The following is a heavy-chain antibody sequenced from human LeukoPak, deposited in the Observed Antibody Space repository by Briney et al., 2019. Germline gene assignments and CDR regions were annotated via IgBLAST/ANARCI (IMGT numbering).Heavy chain of an antibody. V-gene: IGHV4-30-4*01. D-gene: IGHD6-19*01. CDR2: IYYSGST. Sequence: SQTLFLTCTVSGGSISSGDYYWSWIRQPPGKGLEWISYIYYSGSTYYNPSLKSRVTISVDTSKNQFSLKLSSVTAADTAVYYCARDQKWLVFQWFDPWGQGTLVTVS. J-gene: IGHJ5*02. CDR1: GGSISSGDYY. CDR3: ARDQKWLVFQWFDP.